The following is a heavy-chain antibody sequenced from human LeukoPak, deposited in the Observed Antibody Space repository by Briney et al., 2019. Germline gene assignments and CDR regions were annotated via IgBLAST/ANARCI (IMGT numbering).Heavy chain of an antibody. V-gene: IGHV3-21*01. CDR2: ISGSSSYV. J-gene: IGHJ4*02. CDR3: AEAYYDPSGYSYYFDY. Sequence: GGSLRLSCAASGFPFSAYSMNWIRQAPGKGLEWVSSISGSSSYVYYADSVKGRFTISRDNAKNSLYLHMNSLRAEDTAVYYCAEAYYDPSGYSYYFDYWGQGILVTVSS. CDR1: GFPFSAYS. D-gene: IGHD3-22*01.